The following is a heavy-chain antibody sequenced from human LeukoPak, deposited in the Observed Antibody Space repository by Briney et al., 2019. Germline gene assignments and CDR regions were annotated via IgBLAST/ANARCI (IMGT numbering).Heavy chain of an antibody. J-gene: IGHJ4*02. CDR2: INHSGST. CDR3: ARCDYDILTGYYRDRSTGPTNY. CDR1: GGSFRGYY. D-gene: IGHD3-9*01. V-gene: IGHV4-34*01. Sequence: KTSETLSLTCAVYGGSFRGYYWSWIRQPPGKGLEWIGEINHSGSTNYNPSLKSRVTISVDTSKNQFSLKLSSVTAADTAVYYCARCDYDILTGYYRDRSTGPTNYWGQGTLVTVSS.